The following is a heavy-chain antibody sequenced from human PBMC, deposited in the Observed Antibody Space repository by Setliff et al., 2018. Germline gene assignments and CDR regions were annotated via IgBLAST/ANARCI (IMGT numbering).Heavy chain of an antibody. CDR1: GGSVRGYY. V-gene: IGHV4-59*08. Sequence: PSETLSLTCTVSGGSVRGYYWSWIRQPPGKGLEWIGYMYYSGDTNYNPSLKSRVTISVDTSKNQFSLELRSVTAADTAVYYCARASSGWYSAYYYYMDVWGKGTTVTVSS. CDR3: ARASSGWYSAYYYYMDV. D-gene: IGHD6-19*01. CDR2: MYYSGDT. J-gene: IGHJ6*03.